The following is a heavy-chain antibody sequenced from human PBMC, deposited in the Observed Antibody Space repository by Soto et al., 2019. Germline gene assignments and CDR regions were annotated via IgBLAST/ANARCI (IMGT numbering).Heavy chain of an antibody. D-gene: IGHD3-10*01. CDR3: TRGPRPISTGTGAY. Sequence: GGSLRLSCAASGFIFKMYWMHWVRQSPGKGLVWISRIYNDGTYSDYADSVRGRFTISRDNVNDTLYLQMNTLRAEDSGLYYCTRGPRPISTGTGAYWGQGTQVTVSS. CDR2: IYNDGTYS. J-gene: IGHJ4*02. V-gene: IGHV3-74*01. CDR1: GFIFKMYW.